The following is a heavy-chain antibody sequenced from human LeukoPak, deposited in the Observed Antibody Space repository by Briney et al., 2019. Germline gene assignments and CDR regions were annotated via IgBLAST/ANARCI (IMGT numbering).Heavy chain of an antibody. D-gene: IGHD6-13*01. CDR3: ARDAPQVPAAGVLAS. CDR1: GFTVSSNY. J-gene: IGHJ5*02. V-gene: IGHV3-53*01. CDR2: MYSGGDT. Sequence: GGSLRLSCAASGFTVSSNYMSWVRQAPGKGLEWVSVMYSGGDTYYADSVKGQFTFSRDISKNTLYLQMNGLRTEDTAMYYCARDAPQVPAAGVLASWGQGTLVTVSS.